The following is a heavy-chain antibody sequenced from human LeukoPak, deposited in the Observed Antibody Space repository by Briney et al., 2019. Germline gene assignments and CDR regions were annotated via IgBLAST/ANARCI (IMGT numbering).Heavy chain of an antibody. CDR1: GFTFSSYG. J-gene: IGHJ4*02. CDR2: IWYDGSNK. Sequence: PGRSLRLSCAASGFTFSSYGMHWVRQAPGKGLEWVAVIWYDGSNKYYADSVKGRFTISRDNSKNTLYLQMNSLRAEDTAVYYCARAVGATQAFDYWGQGTLVTVSP. CDR3: ARAVGATQAFDY. V-gene: IGHV3-33*01. D-gene: IGHD1-26*01.